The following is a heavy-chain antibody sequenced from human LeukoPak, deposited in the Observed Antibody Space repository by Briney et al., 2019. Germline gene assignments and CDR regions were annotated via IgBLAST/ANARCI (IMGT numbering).Heavy chain of an antibody. CDR3: AKDSDDSSGYAYYFDY. D-gene: IGHD3-22*01. J-gene: IGHJ4*02. CDR2: ISYDGDHK. V-gene: IGHV3-30*18. CDR1: GFTFSSYG. Sequence: GGSLRLSCVASGFTFSSYGMHWVRQAPGEGLEWVAVISYDGDHKYYTDSVKGRFIISRDNAKSSLFLQMNSLRAEDTSVYYCAKDSDDSSGYAYYFDYWGQGTLVTVSS.